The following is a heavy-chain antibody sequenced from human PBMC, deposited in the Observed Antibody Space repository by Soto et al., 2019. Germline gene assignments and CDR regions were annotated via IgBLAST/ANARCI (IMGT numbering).Heavy chain of an antibody. CDR1: GYMFTSYY. V-gene: IGHV1-46*01. CDR2: INPDTGNT. D-gene: IGHD6-13*01. J-gene: IGHJ4*02. CDR3: ARERIGAGGTTFDY. Sequence: QVQLVQSGAEVKKPGASVKASCKASGYMFTSYYVHWVRQAPGQGLEWMGIINPDTGNTDYAQNFQGRVTMTRDTSSSTVYMELSSLRSEDTAVYYCARERIGAGGTTFDYWGQGTLVTVSS.